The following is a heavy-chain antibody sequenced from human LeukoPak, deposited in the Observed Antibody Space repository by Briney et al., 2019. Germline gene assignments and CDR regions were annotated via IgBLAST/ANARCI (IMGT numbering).Heavy chain of an antibody. CDR2: ISSSGSTI. CDR3: ARGLAAFDI. CDR1: GFTFSSYE. Sequence: GGSLRLSCAASGFTFSSYEMNWVRQAPGKGLEWVSYISSSGSTIYYADSVKGRFTISRDNAKNSLYLQMNSLTAEDTAVYYCARGLAAFDIWGQGTMVTVSS. D-gene: IGHD3-16*01. V-gene: IGHV3-48*03. J-gene: IGHJ3*02.